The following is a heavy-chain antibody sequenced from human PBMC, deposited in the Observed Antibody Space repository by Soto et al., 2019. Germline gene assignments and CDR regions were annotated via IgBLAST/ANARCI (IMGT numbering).Heavy chain of an antibody. J-gene: IGHJ4*02. Sequence: PSETLSLTCAVYGGSFSGYYWSWIRQHPGKGLEWIGEINHSGSTNYNPSLKSRVTISVDTSKNQFSLKLSSVTAADTAVYYCARVTRRYDILTGYQPYYFDYWGQGTLVTVSS. CDR1: GGSFSGYY. D-gene: IGHD3-9*01. CDR3: ARVTRRYDILTGYQPYYFDY. CDR2: INHSGST. V-gene: IGHV4-34*01.